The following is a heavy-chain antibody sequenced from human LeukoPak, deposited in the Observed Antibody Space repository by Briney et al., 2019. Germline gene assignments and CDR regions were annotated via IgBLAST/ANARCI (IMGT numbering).Heavy chain of an antibody. J-gene: IGHJ4*02. Sequence: GGSLRLSCAASGITLRNYGMSWVRQAPGKGLEWVAGISDSGGSTNYADSVKGRFTISRDNPKNTLYLQMNSLRAEDTAVYFCAKRGVVIRVILVGFHKEAYYFDSWGQGALVTVSS. CDR1: GITLRNYG. CDR3: AKRGVVIRVILVGFHKEAYYFDS. V-gene: IGHV3-23*01. CDR2: ISDSGGST. D-gene: IGHD3-22*01.